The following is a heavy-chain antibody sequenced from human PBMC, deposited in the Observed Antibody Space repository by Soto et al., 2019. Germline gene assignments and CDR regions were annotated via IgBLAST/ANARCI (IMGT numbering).Heavy chain of an antibody. CDR2: IIPILGIA. J-gene: IGHJ3*02. D-gene: IGHD4-17*01. CDR1: GGTFSSYT. Sequence: QVQLVQSGAEVKKPGSSVKVSCKASGGTFSSYTISWVRQAPGQGLEWMGRIIPILGIANYAQKFQGRVTITADKSTSTAYMELSSLRSEDTAVYYCARGLRPPSAGDDAFDIWGQGTMVTVSS. CDR3: ARGLRPPSAGDDAFDI. V-gene: IGHV1-69*02.